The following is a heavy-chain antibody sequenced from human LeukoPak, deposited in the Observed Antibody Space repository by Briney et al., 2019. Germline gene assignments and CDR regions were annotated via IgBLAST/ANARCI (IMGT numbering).Heavy chain of an antibody. J-gene: IGHJ5*02. CDR3: ARVPIVVVPAAIRPSYNWFDP. CDR1: GYTFTGYY. CDR2: INPNSGGT. Sequence: GASVKVSCKASGYTFTGYYMHWVRQAPGQGLEWMGWINPNSGGTNYAQKFQGRVTMTRDTSISTAYMELSRLRSDDTAVYYCARVPIVVVPAAIRPSYNWFDPWGQGTLVTVSS. D-gene: IGHD2-2*01. V-gene: IGHV1-2*02.